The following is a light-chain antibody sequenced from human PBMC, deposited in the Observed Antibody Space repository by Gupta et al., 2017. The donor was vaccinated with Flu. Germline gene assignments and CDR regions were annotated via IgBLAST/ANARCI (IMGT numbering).Light chain of an antibody. CDR2: AAS. Sequence: DIQLRQSPSFLSASVGDRVTIACRASQGISSYLAWYQQKPGKAPKLLIYAASTLKSGVPSRFSGSGSGTEFTLTISSLQPEDFATYYCQQRSNSPRTFGQGTKLAIK. CDR1: QGISSY. J-gene: IGKJ2*01. V-gene: IGKV1-9*01. CDR3: QQRSNSPRT.